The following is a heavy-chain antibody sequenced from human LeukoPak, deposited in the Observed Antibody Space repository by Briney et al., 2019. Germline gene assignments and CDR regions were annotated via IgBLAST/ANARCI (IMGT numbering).Heavy chain of an antibody. J-gene: IGHJ6*02. D-gene: IGHD3-10*01. CDR3: ARDRSGYYYGSGRPYYYGMDV. Sequence: GGSLRLSCAASGFTFSSYEMNWVHQAPGKGLEWVSYISSSGSTIYYADSVKGRFTFSRDNAKNSLYLQMNSLRAEDTAVYYCARDRSGYYYGSGRPYYYGMDVWGQGTTVTVSS. V-gene: IGHV3-48*03. CDR2: ISSSGSTI. CDR1: GFTFSSYE.